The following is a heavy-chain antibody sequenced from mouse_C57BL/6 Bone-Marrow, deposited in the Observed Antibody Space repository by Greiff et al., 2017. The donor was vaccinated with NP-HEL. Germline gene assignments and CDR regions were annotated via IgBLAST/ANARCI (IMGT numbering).Heavy chain of an antibody. CDR1: GFSLTSYG. V-gene: IGHV2-2*01. D-gene: IGHD2-4*01. J-gene: IGHJ4*01. CDR3: ARDYDYDRYYAMDY. Sequence: VQLQESGPGLVQPSQSLSITCTVSGFSLTSYGVHLVRQSPGKGLEWLGVIWSGGSTDYNAAFISRLSISKDNSKSQVFFKMNSLQADDTAIYYCARDYDYDRYYAMDYWGQGTSVTVSS. CDR2: IWSGGST.